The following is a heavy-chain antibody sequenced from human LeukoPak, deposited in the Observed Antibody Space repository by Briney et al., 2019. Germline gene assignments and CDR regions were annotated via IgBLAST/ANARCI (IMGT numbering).Heavy chain of an antibody. Sequence: GGSLRLSCAASGFTFSNAWMSWVRQAPGKGLEWVSSISSSSSYIYYADSVKGRFTISRDNAKNSLYLQMNSLRAEDTAVYYCARTGPGVYFDYWGQGTLVTVSS. CDR3: ARTGPGVYFDY. J-gene: IGHJ4*02. V-gene: IGHV3-21*01. D-gene: IGHD3-10*01. CDR2: ISSSSSYI. CDR1: GFTFSNAW.